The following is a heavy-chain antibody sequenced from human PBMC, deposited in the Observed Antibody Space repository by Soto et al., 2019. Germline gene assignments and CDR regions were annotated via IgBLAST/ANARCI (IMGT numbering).Heavy chain of an antibody. J-gene: IGHJ6*02. CDR1: GYTFTGYY. CDR3: ARTLIVVVPAALPSCYYYGMDV. CDR2: INPNSGGT. D-gene: IGHD2-2*01. V-gene: IGHV1-2*02. Sequence: ASVKVSCKASGYTFTGYYMHWVRQAPGQGLEWMGWINPNSGGTNYAQKFQGRVTMTRDTSISTAYMELSRLRSDDTAVYYCARTLIVVVPAALPSCYYYGMDVWGQGTTVTVSS.